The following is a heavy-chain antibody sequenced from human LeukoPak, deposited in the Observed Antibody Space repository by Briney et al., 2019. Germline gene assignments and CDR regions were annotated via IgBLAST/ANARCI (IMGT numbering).Heavy chain of an antibody. V-gene: IGHV3-48*04. CDR3: ARDLGQYYDTSDNWFDP. D-gene: IGHD3-22*01. J-gene: IGHJ5*02. CDR1: GFTFSSSG. Sequence: GGSLRLSCAASGFTFSSSGMHWVRQAPGKGLEWVSYISSSGSTIYYADSVKGRFTISRDNAKNSLYLQMNSLRAEDTAVYYCARDLGQYYDTSDNWFDPWGQGTLVTVSS. CDR2: ISSSGSTI.